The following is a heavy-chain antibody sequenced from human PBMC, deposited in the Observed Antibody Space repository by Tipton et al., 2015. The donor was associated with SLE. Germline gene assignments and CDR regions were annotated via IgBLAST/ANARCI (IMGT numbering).Heavy chain of an antibody. J-gene: IGHJ2*01. CDR1: GGSISSYY. V-gene: IGHV4-4*07. D-gene: IGHD6-19*01. Sequence: TLSLTCTVSGGSISSYYWSWIRQPAGQGLEWIGGIYTSGSTNYTPSLKSRVTMSVDTSKNQFSLQLRSVTAADTAVYYCARDSLTKIGSGASSGWYFDLWGRGTLVTVSS. CDR2: IYTSGST. CDR3: ARDSLTKIGSGASSGWYFDL.